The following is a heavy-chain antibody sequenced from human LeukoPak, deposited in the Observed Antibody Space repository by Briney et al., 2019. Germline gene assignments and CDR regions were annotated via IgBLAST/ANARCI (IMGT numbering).Heavy chain of an antibody. CDR3: ARVTRYYYGSGSRNYYYYGMDV. Sequence: SETLSLTCTVSGGSISSYYWSWIRQPPGKGLEWIGYIYYSGSTNYNPSLKSRVTISVDTSKNQFSLKLSSVTAADTAVYYCARVTRYYYGSGSRNYYYYGMDVWGQGTTVTASS. V-gene: IGHV4-59*01. CDR2: IYYSGST. J-gene: IGHJ6*02. D-gene: IGHD3-10*01. CDR1: GGSISSYY.